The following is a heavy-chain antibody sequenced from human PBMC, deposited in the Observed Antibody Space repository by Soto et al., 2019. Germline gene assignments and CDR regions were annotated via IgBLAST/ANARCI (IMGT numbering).Heavy chain of an antibody. CDR3: ARRRSKTYYYGSGSAYNWFDP. D-gene: IGHD3-10*01. CDR2: IYYSGST. CDR1: GGSISSSSYY. V-gene: IGHV4-39*01. J-gene: IGHJ5*02. Sequence: SETLSLTCTVSGGSISSSSYYWGWIRQPPGKGLEWIGSIYYSGSTYYNPSLKSRVTISVDTSKNQFSLKLSSVTAADTAVYYCARRRSKTYYYGSGSAYNWFDPWGQGTLVTVSS.